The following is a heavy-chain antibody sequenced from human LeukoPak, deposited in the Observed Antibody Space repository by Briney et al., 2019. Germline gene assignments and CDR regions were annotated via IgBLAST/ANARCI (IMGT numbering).Heavy chain of an antibody. Sequence: GGSLRLSCAASGFTFSSYAMSWVRQAPGKGLEWVSAISGSGGSTYYADSVKGRFTISRDNAKNSLYLQMNSLRAEDTAVYYCARAAYGGTYYYYYYMDVWGKGTTVTVSS. CDR3: ARAAYGGTYYYYYYMDV. J-gene: IGHJ6*03. V-gene: IGHV3-23*01. CDR2: ISGSGGST. CDR1: GFTFSSYA. D-gene: IGHD4-17*01.